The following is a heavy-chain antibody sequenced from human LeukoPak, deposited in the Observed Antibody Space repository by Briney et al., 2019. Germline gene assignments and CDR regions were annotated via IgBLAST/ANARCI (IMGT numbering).Heavy chain of an antibody. D-gene: IGHD3-16*02. V-gene: IGHV4-59*01. J-gene: IGHJ4*02. CDR3: ARETRLPVWGSYRYTSIDY. CDR1: GGSISSYY. Sequence: SETLSLTCTVSGGSISSYYWSWIRQPPGKGLEWIGHIYYSGTTNYNPSLKSRVTISADTSKNQFSLKLSSVTAADTAVYYCARETRLPVWGSYRYTSIDYWGQGTLVTVSS. CDR2: IYYSGTT.